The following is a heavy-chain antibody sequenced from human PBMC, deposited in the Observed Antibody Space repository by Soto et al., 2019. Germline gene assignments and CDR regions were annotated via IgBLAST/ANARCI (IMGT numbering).Heavy chain of an antibody. CDR1: EFTFSSYA. D-gene: IGHD2-2*02. J-gene: IGHJ4*02. Sequence: GGSLRLSCAASEFTFSSYAMSWVRQAPGKGLAWVSAISGSGGSTYYADSVKGRSTISRDNSKNTLYLQMNSLRAEDTAVYYCAKESLPAIRRWGQGTLVTVSS. CDR3: AKESLPAIRR. CDR2: ISGSGGST. V-gene: IGHV3-23*01.